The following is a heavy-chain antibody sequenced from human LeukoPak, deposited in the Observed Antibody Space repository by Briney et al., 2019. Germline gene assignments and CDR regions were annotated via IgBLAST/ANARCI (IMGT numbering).Heavy chain of an antibody. CDR1: GFTFSSYV. Sequence: QTGGSLRLSCAASGFTFSSYVMSWVRQAPGKGLEWVSLISGSGDSTYYADSVKGRFTISRDNSKNTLYLQMNSLRAEDTAVYSCAKGRYYGSGSYLNSHDYWGQGTLVTVSS. D-gene: IGHD3-10*01. V-gene: IGHV3-23*01. CDR2: ISGSGDST. J-gene: IGHJ4*02. CDR3: AKGRYYGSGSYLNSHDY.